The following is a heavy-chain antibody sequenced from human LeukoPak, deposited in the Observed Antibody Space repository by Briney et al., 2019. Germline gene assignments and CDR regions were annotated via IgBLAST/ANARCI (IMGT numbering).Heavy chain of an antibody. CDR1: GFTVSSNY. CDR3: ARVMAAGTLPFDY. D-gene: IGHD6-13*01. V-gene: IGHV3-53*01. Sequence: GGSLRLSCAASGFTVSSNYMSWVRQAPGKGLEWVSVIYSGGSTYYADSVKGRFTISRDNSKNTLYLQMNSLRAEDTAVYYCARVMAAGTLPFDYWGQGTLVTVSS. CDR2: IYSGGST. J-gene: IGHJ4*02.